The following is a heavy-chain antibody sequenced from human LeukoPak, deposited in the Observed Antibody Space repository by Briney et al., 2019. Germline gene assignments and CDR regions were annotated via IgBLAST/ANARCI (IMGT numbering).Heavy chain of an antibody. Sequence: SETLSLTCAVYGGSFSGYYWSWIRQPPGKGLEWIGEINHSGSTNYNPSLKSRVTISVDTSKNQFSLKLSSVTAADTAVYYCARGRGSIAVADTSKWVDYWGQGTLVTVSS. CDR3: ARGRGSIAVADTSKWVDY. V-gene: IGHV4-34*01. J-gene: IGHJ4*02. CDR2: INHSGST. D-gene: IGHD6-19*01. CDR1: GGSFSGYY.